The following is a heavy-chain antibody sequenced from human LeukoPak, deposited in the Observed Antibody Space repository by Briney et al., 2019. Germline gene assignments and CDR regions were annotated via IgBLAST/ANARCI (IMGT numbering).Heavy chain of an antibody. CDR2: IDHSGST. D-gene: IGHD6-19*01. Sequence: PSETLSLTCTVSGGSISSGDYYWGWIRQPPGKGLEWIGRIDHSGSTCYNPSLKSRVTISVDTSKNQFSLKLSSVTAADTAVYYCARRPRGAVAGTGIDYWGQGTLVTVSS. V-gene: IGHV4-39*07. CDR1: GGSISSGDYY. J-gene: IGHJ4*02. CDR3: ARRPRGAVAGTGIDY.